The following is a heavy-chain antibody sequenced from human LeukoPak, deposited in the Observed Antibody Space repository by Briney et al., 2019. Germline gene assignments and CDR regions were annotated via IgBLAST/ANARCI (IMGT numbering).Heavy chain of an antibody. Sequence: SETLSLTCAVYGGSFSGYYWSWIRQPPGKGLEWIGEINHSGSTNYNPSLKSRVTISVDTTNKQFSLKLSSVTAADTAVYYCARVGLRYYYDSSGYSHWFDPWGQGTLVTVSS. CDR3: ARVGLRYYYDSSGYSHWFDP. CDR2: INHSGST. J-gene: IGHJ5*02. D-gene: IGHD3-22*01. V-gene: IGHV4-34*01. CDR1: GGSFSGYY.